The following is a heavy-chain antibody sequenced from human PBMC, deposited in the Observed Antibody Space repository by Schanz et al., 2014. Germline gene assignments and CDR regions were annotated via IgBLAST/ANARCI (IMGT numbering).Heavy chain of an antibody. CDR1: GFTFRGYA. CDR2: ISASGGDT. V-gene: IGHV3-23*01. D-gene: IGHD3-10*01. Sequence: EVQLLESGGGLVQPGGSLRLSCAASGFTFRGYAMSWVRQAPGRGLEWLSVISASGGDTYYADSVKGRFTISRDNAKNSLYLEMNSLRAEDTAVYYCAKGRFGELSAFDIWGQGTMVTVSS. CDR3: AKGRFGELSAFDI. J-gene: IGHJ3*02.